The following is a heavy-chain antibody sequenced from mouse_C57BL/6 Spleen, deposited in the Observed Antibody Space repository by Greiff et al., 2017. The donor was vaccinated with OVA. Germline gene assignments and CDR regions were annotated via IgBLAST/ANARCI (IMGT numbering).Heavy chain of an antibody. CDR2: INYDGSST. Sequence: VKLMESEGGLVQPGSSMKLSCTASGFTFSDYYMAWVRQVPEKGLEWVANINYDGSSTYYLDSLKSRFIISRDNAKNILYLQMSSLKSEDTATYYCARDRYYYGSSLYAMDYWGQGTSVTVSS. J-gene: IGHJ4*01. V-gene: IGHV5-16*01. D-gene: IGHD1-1*01. CDR1: GFTFSDYY. CDR3: ARDRYYYGSSLYAMDY.